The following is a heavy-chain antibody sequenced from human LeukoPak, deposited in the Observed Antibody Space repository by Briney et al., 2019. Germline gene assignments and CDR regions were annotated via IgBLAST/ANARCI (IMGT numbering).Heavy chain of an antibody. CDR1: GFSLSGYW. CDR3: ARDQYYADY. D-gene: IGHD2-2*01. Sequence: GGSLRLSCVASGFSLSGYWMYWVRQAPGKGLMYISRNNGDGSTTNYADVVKGRFTISRDNAKNSLYLQMNSLRAEDTAVYYCARDQYYADYWGQGTLVTVSS. J-gene: IGHJ4*02. CDR2: NNGDGSTT. V-gene: IGHV3-74*01.